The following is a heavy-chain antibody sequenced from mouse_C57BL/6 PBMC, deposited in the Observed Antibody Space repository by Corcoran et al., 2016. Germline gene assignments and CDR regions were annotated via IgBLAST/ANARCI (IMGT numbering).Heavy chain of an antibody. V-gene: IGHV14-3*01. Sequence: EVQLQQSVAELVRPGASVKLSCTASGFNIKNTYMHWVKQRPEQGLEWLGRIDPANGNTKYAPKFQGKATITADTSSNTAYMELRSLTSEDSAVYYCARTDSNYPSAMDYWGQGTSVTVSP. J-gene: IGHJ4*01. CDR1: GFNIKNTY. D-gene: IGHD2-5*01. CDR2: IDPANGNT. CDR3: ARTDSNYPSAMDY.